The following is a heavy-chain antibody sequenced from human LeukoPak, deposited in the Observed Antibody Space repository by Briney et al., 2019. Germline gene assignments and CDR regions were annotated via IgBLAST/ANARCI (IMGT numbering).Heavy chain of an antibody. CDR3: ARDSIRIAAGVGAFDI. CDR2: IYYSGST. CDR1: GGSISSYY. D-gene: IGHD6-25*01. Sequence: SETLSLTCTVSGGSISSYYWSWIRQPPGKGLEWIGYIYYSGSTNYNPSLRSRVTISVDTSKNQFSLKLSSVTAADTAVYYCARDSIRIAAGVGAFDIWGQGTMVTVSS. J-gene: IGHJ3*02. V-gene: IGHV4-59*01.